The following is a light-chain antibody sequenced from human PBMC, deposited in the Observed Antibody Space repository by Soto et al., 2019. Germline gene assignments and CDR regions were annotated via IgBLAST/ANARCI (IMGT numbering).Light chain of an antibody. Sequence: DIVLTQSPDSLAVSLGARATINCKSSQSVLFSSNNLNYLAWYQQKPGQPPKLLIYWASTRDSGVPDRFSGSGSGTNFTLTISRLEPEDFAVYYCQQYGTTPWTFGQGTKVEVK. CDR3: QQYGTTPWT. CDR1: QSVLFSSNNLNY. CDR2: WAS. V-gene: IGKV4-1*01. J-gene: IGKJ1*01.